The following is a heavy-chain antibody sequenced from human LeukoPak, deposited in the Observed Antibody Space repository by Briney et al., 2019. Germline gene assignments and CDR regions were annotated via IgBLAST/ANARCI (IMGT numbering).Heavy chain of an antibody. CDR3: ASGVAAPREASGYYYMDV. CDR1: GGTFSSYA. Sequence: ASVKVSCKASGGTFSSYAISWVRQAPGQGLEWMGGIIPIFGTANYAQKFQGRVTITTDESTSTAYMELSSLRSEDTAVYYCASGVAAPREASGYYYMDVWGKGTTVTVSS. CDR2: IIPIFGTA. D-gene: IGHD3-16*01. J-gene: IGHJ6*03. V-gene: IGHV1-69*05.